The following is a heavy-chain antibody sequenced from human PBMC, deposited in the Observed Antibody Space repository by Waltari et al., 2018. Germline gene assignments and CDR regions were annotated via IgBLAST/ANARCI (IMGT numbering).Heavy chain of an antibody. CDR2: IYPDDSHT. CDR1: GYSFTSYW. V-gene: IGHV5-51*01. CDR3: ARHQRNQILLPGNWFDP. J-gene: IGHJ5*02. Sequence: EVQLVQSGAELKRPGESLKISCKGSGYSFTSYWIGWVRQMPGTGLELMGIIYPDDSHTRYSPSFQGQVTISADKSINTAYLQWNSLTASDTAIYYCARHQRNQILLPGNWFDPWGQGTLVTVSS. D-gene: IGHD2-2*01.